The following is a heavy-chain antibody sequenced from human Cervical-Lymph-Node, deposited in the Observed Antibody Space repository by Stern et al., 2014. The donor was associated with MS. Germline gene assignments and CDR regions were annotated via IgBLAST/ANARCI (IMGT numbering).Heavy chain of an antibody. CDR2: IWYDGSNP. CDR3: ASAYSSSHYYFDY. J-gene: IGHJ4*02. V-gene: IGHV3-33*01. Sequence: VQLVQSGGGVVQPGRSLRLSCAAPGFSFSRYAMHWVRQAPGKALECVALIWYDGSNPYYADSVTGRFTISRDNFKNTLYLQMNSLRAEDTAVYYCASAYSSSHYYFDYWGQGTLVTVSS. CDR1: GFSFSRYA. D-gene: IGHD6-13*01.